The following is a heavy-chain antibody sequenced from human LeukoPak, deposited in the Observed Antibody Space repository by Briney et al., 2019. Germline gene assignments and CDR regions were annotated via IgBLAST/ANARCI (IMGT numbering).Heavy chain of an antibody. CDR1: GGSISSSSYY. V-gene: IGHV4-39*01. CDR2: IYYSGST. Sequence: SETLSLTRTVSGGSISSSSYYWGWIRQPPGKGLEWIGSIYYSGSTHYNPSLKSRVTISVDTSKNQFSLKLSSVTAADTAVYYCARGGYNRYWYFDLWGRGTLVTVSS. CDR3: ARGGYNRYWYFDL. D-gene: IGHD5-24*01. J-gene: IGHJ2*01.